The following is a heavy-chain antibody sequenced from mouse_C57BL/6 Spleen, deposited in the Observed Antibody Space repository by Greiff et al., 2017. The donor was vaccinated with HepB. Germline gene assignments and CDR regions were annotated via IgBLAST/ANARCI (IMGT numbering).Heavy chain of an antibody. D-gene: IGHD1-1*01. V-gene: IGHV1-75*01. CDR2: IFPGSGST. Sequence: VQLQQSGPELVKPGASVKISCKASGYTFTDYYINWVKQRPGQGLEWIGWIFPGSGSTYYNEKFKGKATLTVDKSSNTAYMLLSSLTSEYSAVYFCARFRIYYGFDYWGQGTTLTVSS. CDR3: ARFRIYYGFDY. CDR1: GYTFTDYY. J-gene: IGHJ2*01.